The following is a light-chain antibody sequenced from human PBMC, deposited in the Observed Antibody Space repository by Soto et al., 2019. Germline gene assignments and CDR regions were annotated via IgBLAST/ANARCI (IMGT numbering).Light chain of an antibody. J-gene: IGLJ2*01. Sequence: QSALTHPASVSGSPGQSITISCTGTISDIGGYNFISWYQHHPGKAPKLVIYDVNNRPSGISYRFSGSKSGNTASLTISGLQAEDEADYYCASYTRTTTLVFGGATKLTVL. CDR2: DVN. V-gene: IGLV2-14*01. CDR1: ISDIGGYNF. CDR3: ASYTRTTTLV.